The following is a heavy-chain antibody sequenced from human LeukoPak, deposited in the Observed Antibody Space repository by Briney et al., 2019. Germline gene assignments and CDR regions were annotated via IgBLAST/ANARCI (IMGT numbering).Heavy chain of an antibody. V-gene: IGHV4-30-4*08. J-gene: IGHJ4*02. CDR3: ARAGDTNPFDY. CDR1: GGSISSADYY. CDR2: IYYSGST. D-gene: IGHD1-14*01. Sequence: PSQTLSLTCTVSGGSISSADYYWSWIRQPPGKGLEWIGYIYYSGSTYYNPSLKSRVTLSVDTSNNQFSLRLSSVTAADTAVYYCARAGDTNPFDYWGQGTLVAVSS.